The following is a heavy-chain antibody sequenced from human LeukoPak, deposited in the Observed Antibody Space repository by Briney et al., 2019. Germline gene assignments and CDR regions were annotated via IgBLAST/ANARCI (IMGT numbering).Heavy chain of an antibody. J-gene: IGHJ3*02. CDR2: IYHSGST. CDR1: GGSISSSNW. CDR3: ARASYHDSSGYYPPGGFDI. D-gene: IGHD3-22*01. Sequence: PSGTLSLTCAVSGGSISSSNWWSWVRQPPGKGLEWIGEIYHSGSTNYNPSLKSRVTISVDKSKNQFSLKLSSVTAADTAVYYCARASYHDSSGYYPPGGFDIWGQGTMVTVSS. V-gene: IGHV4-4*02.